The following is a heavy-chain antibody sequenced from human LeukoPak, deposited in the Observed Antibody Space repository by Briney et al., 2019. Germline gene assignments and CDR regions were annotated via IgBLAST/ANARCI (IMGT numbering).Heavy chain of an antibody. CDR1: GFTFSSYW. J-gene: IGHJ6*02. Sequence: GGSLRLSCAASGFTFSSYWMHWVRQVPGKGLVWVSRINSDGSSIRYADSVKDRFTIARDNAGKTLYLQMNSLRAEDTAVYHCARSHYYDSSGQFYYYYGLDVWGQGTTVTVSS. V-gene: IGHV3-74*01. CDR2: INSDGSSI. D-gene: IGHD3-22*01. CDR3: ARSHYYDSSGQFYYYYGLDV.